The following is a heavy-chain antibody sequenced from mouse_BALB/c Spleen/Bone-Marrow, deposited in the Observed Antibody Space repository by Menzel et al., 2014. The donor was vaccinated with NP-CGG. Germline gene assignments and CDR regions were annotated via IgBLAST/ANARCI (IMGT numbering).Heavy chain of an antibody. D-gene: IGHD1-1*01. CDR3: ARDKNYGGHWYFDV. Sequence: EVKLVESGGGLVQPGGSLRLSCATSGFTFTDYYLSWVRQPPGKALEWLGFIRNKANGYTTEYSASVKGRFTISRDNSQSILYLQMNTLRAEDSATYYCARDKNYGGHWYFDVWGAGTTVTVSS. V-gene: IGHV7-3*02. J-gene: IGHJ1*01. CDR1: GFTFTDYY. CDR2: IRNKANGYTT.